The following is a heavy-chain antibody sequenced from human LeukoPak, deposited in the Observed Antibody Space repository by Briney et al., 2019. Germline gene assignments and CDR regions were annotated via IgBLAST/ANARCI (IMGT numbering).Heavy chain of an antibody. J-gene: IGHJ6*03. V-gene: IGHV4-30-2*03. CDR3: ARHVVEVVAAMDV. Sequence: SQTLSLTCTVSGGSISSGDYYWSWIRRPPGKGLEWIGSIYYSGSTYYNPSLKSRVTISVDTSKNQFPLKLSSVTAADTAVYYCARHVVEVVAAMDVWGKGTTVTVSS. CDR2: IYYSGST. CDR1: GGSISSGDYY. D-gene: IGHD2-15*01.